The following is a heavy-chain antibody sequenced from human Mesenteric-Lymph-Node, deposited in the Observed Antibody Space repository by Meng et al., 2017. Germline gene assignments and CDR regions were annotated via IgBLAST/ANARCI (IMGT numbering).Heavy chain of an antibody. D-gene: IGHD6-19*01. CDR2: IRGSGTST. Sequence: GESLKISCAASGFTFSSYAMSWVRQAPGKGLEWVSTIRGSGTSTYYADSVKGRFNISRDNSKNTLYLQMNSLKTEDTAVYYCTTVGAGPDYWGQGTLVTVSS. J-gene: IGHJ4*02. V-gene: IGHV3-23*01. CDR3: TTVGAGPDY. CDR1: GFTFSSYA.